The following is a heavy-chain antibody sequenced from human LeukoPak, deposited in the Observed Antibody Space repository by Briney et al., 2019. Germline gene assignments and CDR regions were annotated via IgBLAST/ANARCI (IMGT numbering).Heavy chain of an antibody. CDR3: ERWHYDAFDI. J-gene: IGHJ3*02. CDR2: IYTSGRT. Sequence: SDTLSLTCIVSGGSISSYYWRWSRQPAGKGREWIGRIYTSGRTNYNPSLKSRVTMSVDTSKNQFSLKLSSVTAADTAVYHCERWHYDAFDIRGQGTMVTVSS. CDR1: GGSISSYY. V-gene: IGHV4-4*07.